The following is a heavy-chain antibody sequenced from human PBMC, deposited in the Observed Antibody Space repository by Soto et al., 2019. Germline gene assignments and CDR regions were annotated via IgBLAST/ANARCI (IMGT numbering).Heavy chain of an antibody. D-gene: IGHD2-2*01. Sequence: GGSLRLSCAASGFTFSSYAMSWVRQAPGKGLEWVSAISGSGGSTYYADSVKGRFTISRDNSKNTLYLQMNSLRAEDTAVYYCAKDGGGMHQLLSDFDYWGQGTLVTVSS. V-gene: IGHV3-23*01. CDR3: AKDGGGMHQLLSDFDY. CDR2: ISGSGGST. CDR1: GFTFSSYA. J-gene: IGHJ4*02.